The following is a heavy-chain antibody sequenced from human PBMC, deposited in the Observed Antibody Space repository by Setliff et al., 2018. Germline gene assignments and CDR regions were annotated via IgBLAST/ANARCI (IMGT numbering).Heavy chain of an antibody. CDR2: TIPIFGTT. Sequence: SVKVSCKASGGTFSSYGISWVRQAPGQGLEWMGGTIPIFGTTNYAQKFQGRVTIITDESTSTAYMELSSLTSADTAVYYCARDWFCSGGDCSDVFDFWGQGTMVTVSS. CDR3: ARDWFCSGGDCSDVFDF. V-gene: IGHV1-69*05. D-gene: IGHD2-21*02. CDR1: GGTFSSYG. J-gene: IGHJ3*01.